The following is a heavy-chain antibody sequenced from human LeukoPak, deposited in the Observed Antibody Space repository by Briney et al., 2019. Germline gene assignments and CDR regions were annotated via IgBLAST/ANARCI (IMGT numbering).Heavy chain of an antibody. Sequence: GSLRLSCAASGFTVSSNYMSWVRQAPGKGLEWVSVIYSGGSTYYADSVKGRFTISGDNSKNTLYLQMNSLRAEDTAVYYCARDLSSGYYGYWGQGTLVTVSS. CDR1: GFTVSSNY. D-gene: IGHD3-22*01. CDR2: IYSGGST. J-gene: IGHJ4*02. CDR3: ARDLSSGYYGY. V-gene: IGHV3-66*01.